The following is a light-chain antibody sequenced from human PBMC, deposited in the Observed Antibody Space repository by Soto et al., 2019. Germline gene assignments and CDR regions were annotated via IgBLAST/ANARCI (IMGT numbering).Light chain of an antibody. Sequence: QSALTQPPSASGSPGQSVTISCTGTSSDVGGYNYVSWYQQHPGKAPKLMIYEVNKRPSGVPDRFSGSKSGNTASLTVSGLQAEDEADYYCSSYAGSTKFVFGRGTKLTVL. V-gene: IGLV2-8*01. J-gene: IGLJ2*01. CDR2: EVN. CDR1: SSDVGGYNY. CDR3: SSYAGSTKFV.